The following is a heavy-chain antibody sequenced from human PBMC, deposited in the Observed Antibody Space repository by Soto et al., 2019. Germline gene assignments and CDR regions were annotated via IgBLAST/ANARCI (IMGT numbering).Heavy chain of an antibody. D-gene: IGHD3-3*01. V-gene: IGHV4-39*02. J-gene: IGHJ4*02. Sequence: QLRESGPGLLKPSETLSLTCTVSGGSIDNSKVYWAWIRQSPGMRLEWIGSVFHSGATYYNPSLQSRITVAGDTSKNHFSLKLTSVTAADTAVYYCAKLSATLSDFEYWGQGVLVSVSS. CDR2: VFHSGAT. CDR1: GGSIDNSKVY. CDR3: AKLSATLSDFEY.